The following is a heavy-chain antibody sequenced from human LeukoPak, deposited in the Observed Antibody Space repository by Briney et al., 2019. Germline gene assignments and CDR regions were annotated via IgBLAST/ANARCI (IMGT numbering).Heavy chain of an antibody. CDR1: GYTFTGYY. CDR3: ARDCSSTSCSLDY. Sequence: ASVKVSCKASGYTFTGYYMHWVRQAPGQGLEWMGWINPSSGGTNYAQKLQGRVTMTRDTSISTAYMELSRLRSDDTAVYYCARDCSSTSCSLDYWGQGTLVTVSS. CDR2: INPSSGGT. J-gene: IGHJ4*02. V-gene: IGHV1-2*02. D-gene: IGHD2-2*01.